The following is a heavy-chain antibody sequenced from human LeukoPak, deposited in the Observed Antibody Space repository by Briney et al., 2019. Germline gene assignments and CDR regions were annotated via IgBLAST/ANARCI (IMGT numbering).Heavy chain of an antibody. Sequence: GGSLRLSCAASGFNIASQAMSWVRQAPGQGLEWVSGFGGSEDTAHYADSVTGRFTISRDSSKNTLYLHMRSLRVEDTAVYYCAKDDGGEYHLFDYWGQGTLVTVSS. D-gene: IGHD2/OR15-2a*01. V-gene: IGHV3-23*01. J-gene: IGHJ4*02. CDR3: AKDDGGEYHLFDY. CDR1: GFNIASQA. CDR2: FGGSEDTA.